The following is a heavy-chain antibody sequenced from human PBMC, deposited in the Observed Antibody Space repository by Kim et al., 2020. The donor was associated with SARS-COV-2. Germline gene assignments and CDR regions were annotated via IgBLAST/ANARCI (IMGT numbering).Heavy chain of an antibody. V-gene: IGHV3-74*01. CDR3: ARESSYYYYGMDV. J-gene: IGHJ6*02. Sequence: GGSLRLSCAASGFTFSSYWMHWVRQAPGKGLVWVSRINSDGSSTSYAYSVKGRFTISRDNAKNTLYLQMNSLRAEDTAVYYCARESSYYYYGMDVWGQGTTVTVSS. CDR1: GFTFSSYW. D-gene: IGHD3-16*02. CDR2: INSDGSST.